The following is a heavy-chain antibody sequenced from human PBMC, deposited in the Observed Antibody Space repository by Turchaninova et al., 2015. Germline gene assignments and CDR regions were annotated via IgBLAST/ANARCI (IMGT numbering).Heavy chain of an antibody. CDR3: ARVPMVRGYFDY. CDR1: GFTFSSYA. Sequence: QVQLVESGGGVVQPGRSLRLSCAASGFTFSSYAMPGVRQAPGKGLEWVAVISYDGSNKYYADSVKGRFTISRDNSKNTLYLQMNSLRAEDTAVYYCARVPMVRGYFDYWGQGTLVTVSS. V-gene: IGHV3-30-3*01. J-gene: IGHJ4*02. CDR2: ISYDGSNK. D-gene: IGHD3-10*01.